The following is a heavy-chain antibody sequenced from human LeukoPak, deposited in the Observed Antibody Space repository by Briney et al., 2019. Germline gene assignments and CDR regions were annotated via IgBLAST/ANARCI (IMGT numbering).Heavy chain of an antibody. V-gene: IGHV3-23*01. J-gene: IGHJ6*03. Sequence: GGSLRLSCAASGFTFSNYAMNWVRQAPGKGLEWVSGIGGGGGSTHYADSVKGRFTVSRDNSKNTLYLQMNSLRAEDTAVYYCAKAGGDAYYYYYMDVWGKGTTVTFSS. CDR1: GFTFSNYA. CDR3: AKAGGDAYYYYYMDV. D-gene: IGHD2-21*01. CDR2: IGGGGGST.